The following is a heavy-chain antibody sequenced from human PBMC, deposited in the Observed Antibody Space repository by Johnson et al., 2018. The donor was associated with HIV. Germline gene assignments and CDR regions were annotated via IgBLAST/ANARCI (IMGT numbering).Heavy chain of an antibody. CDR1: GFTFSSYA. CDR3: ARGEYDSSGWSEEDGAFDI. V-gene: IGHV3-30*04. CDR2: ISYDGSNK. D-gene: IGHD3-22*01. Sequence: QVQLVESGGGVVQPGRSLRLSCAASGFTFSSYAMHWVRQAPGKGLEWVAVISYDGSNKYYADSVKGRFTISRDNSKNTLYLQMNSLRAEDTAVYYCARGEYDSSGWSEEDGAFDIWGQGTIVTVSS. J-gene: IGHJ3*02.